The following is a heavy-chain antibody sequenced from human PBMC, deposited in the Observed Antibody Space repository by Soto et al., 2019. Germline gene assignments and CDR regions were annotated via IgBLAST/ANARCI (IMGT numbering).Heavy chain of an antibody. V-gene: IGHV1-2*02. CDR2: IHPGSGGT. D-gene: IGHD5-18*01. CDR3: ARGGYSYGSDYRMDA. J-gene: IGHJ6*02. CDR1: GYTFTAYY. Sequence: ASVKVSCKASGYTFTAYYLHWVRQAPEQGLEWMGWIHPGSGGTNYAQQFQGRVTMTRDASISTAYMELSSLRSEDTAVYYCARGGYSYGSDYRMDAWGQGTTVTVSS.